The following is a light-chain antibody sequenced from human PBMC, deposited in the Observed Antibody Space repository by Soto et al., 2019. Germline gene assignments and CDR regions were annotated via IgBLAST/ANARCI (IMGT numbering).Light chain of an antibody. Sequence: DIQMTQSPSSLSAAVGDRVSITCRASQGFRNALGWYRQKSGKAPERLMYSASILQSGVQSRFSGSGCGTEVTLTIDSLQPEDFANYYCLQRNTSPYTSGQGTRLDI. V-gene: IGKV1-17*01. J-gene: IGKJ2*01. CDR2: SAS. CDR3: LQRNTSPYT. CDR1: QGFRNA.